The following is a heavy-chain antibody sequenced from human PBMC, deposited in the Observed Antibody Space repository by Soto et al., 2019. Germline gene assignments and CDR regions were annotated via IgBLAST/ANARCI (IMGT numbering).Heavy chain of an antibody. D-gene: IGHD2-15*01. CDR3: TRDQGGSSDSWFDP. CDR2: TSSGGSYI. CDR1: TFSMYS. V-gene: IGHV3-21*01. Sequence: EVQVVESGGGLVKPGGSLRLSCNFTFSMYSMNWVRQAPGKGLEWVSSTSSGGSYIKYADSVKGRFTISRDNAKNSVSLQMNSLRVEDTAVYYCTRDQGGSSDSWFDPWGQGTQVTGSS. J-gene: IGHJ5*02.